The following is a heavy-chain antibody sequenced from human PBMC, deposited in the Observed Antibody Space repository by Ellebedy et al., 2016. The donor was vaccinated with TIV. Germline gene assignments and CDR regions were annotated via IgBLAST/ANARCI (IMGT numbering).Heavy chain of an antibody. Sequence: SVKVSXXASGGTFSNYAVSWVRQAPGQGLEWMGGVIPMFGTVEYAQKFQGRVMITADKSTNTAYMEVRSLGSEDTALYYCARVSWSGGYLLVNGGDGMDVWGQGTTVIVSS. CDR2: VIPMFGTV. CDR3: ARVSWSGGYLLVNGGDGMDV. J-gene: IGHJ6*02. CDR1: GGTFSNYA. D-gene: IGHD4-23*01. V-gene: IGHV1-69*06.